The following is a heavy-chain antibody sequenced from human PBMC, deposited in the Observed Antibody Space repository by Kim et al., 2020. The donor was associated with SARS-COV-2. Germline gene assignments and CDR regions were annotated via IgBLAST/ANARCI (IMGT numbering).Heavy chain of an antibody. CDR1: GFTFSSYG. CDR3: AHGPSYRDDRLGQAFVL. Sequence: GGSLRLSCAASGFTFSSYGMHWVRQAPGKGLEWVAVISYDGSNKYYADSVKGRFTISRDNSKNTLYLQMNSLRAEDTAVYYCAHGPSYRDDRLGQAFVLWGQVTMVTVSS. CDR2: ISYDGSNK. D-gene: IGHD1-1*01. V-gene: IGHV3-30*03. J-gene: IGHJ3*01.